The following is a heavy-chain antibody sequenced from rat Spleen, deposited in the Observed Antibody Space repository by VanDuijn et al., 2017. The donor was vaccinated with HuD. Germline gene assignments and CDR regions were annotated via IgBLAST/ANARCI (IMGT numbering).Heavy chain of an antibody. J-gene: IGHJ3*01. CDR1: GFTFSNYD. CDR2: ISPSGGST. Sequence: EVQLGESGGGLVQPGRSMKLSCAASGFTFSNYDMAWVRQAPTKGLEWVASISPSGGSTYYRDSVKGRFTVSRDNAKSTLYLQMDSLRSEDTATYYCATHGSRVSRFAYWGQGTLVTVSS. D-gene: IGHD1-4*01. CDR3: ATHGSRVSRFAY. V-gene: IGHV5-25*01.